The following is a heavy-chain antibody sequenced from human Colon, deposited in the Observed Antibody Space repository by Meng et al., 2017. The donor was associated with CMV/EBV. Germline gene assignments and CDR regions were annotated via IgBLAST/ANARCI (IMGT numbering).Heavy chain of an antibody. CDR1: GYTFTSYG. D-gene: IGHD4-11*01. Sequence: SGYTFTSYGINWVRQAPGQGLEWMGWIFAFNGKTFYAQNFQGRLTMTTDASTATSYLELRSLRSDDMAVYYCARGYDYSNYVPIDSWGQGTLVTVSS. CDR2: IFAFNGKT. V-gene: IGHV1-18*03. J-gene: IGHJ4*02. CDR3: ARGYDYSNYVPIDS.